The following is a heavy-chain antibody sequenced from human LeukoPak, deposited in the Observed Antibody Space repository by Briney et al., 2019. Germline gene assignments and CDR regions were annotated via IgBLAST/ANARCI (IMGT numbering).Heavy chain of an antibody. D-gene: IGHD2-15*01. J-gene: IGHJ5*02. Sequence: ASVKVSCKASGYTFTGYYMHWVRQAPGQGLEWMGWINPNSGGTNYAQKFQGRVTMTRDTSISTAYMELSRLRSDDTAVYYCARDHPQGYCSGGSCYWFDPWGQGTLVTVSS. CDR2: INPNSGGT. CDR3: ARDHPQGYCSGGSCYWFDP. V-gene: IGHV1-2*02. CDR1: GYTFTGYY.